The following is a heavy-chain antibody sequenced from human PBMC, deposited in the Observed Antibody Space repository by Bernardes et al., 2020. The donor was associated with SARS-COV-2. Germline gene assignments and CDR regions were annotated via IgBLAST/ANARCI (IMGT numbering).Heavy chain of an antibody. D-gene: IGHD3-10*01. V-gene: IGHV1-18*01. CDR3: ARDGGRNYYGSGSYYKYYYYGMDV. CDR2: ISAYNGNT. J-gene: IGHJ6*02. CDR1: GYTFTSYG. Sequence: ASVKVSCKASGYTFTSYGISWVRQAPGQGLEWMGWISAYNGNTNYAQKLQGRVTMTTDTSTSTAYMELRSLRSDDTAVYYCARDGGRNYYGSGSYYKYYYYGMDVWGQGTTVTVSS.